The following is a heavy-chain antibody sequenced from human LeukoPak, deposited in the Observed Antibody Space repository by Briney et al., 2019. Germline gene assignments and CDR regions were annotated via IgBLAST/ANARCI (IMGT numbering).Heavy chain of an antibody. J-gene: IGHJ3*01. Sequence: GGSLRLSCAASGFTFSTYAMSWLREAPGKGREWVSSISVSGSSTYYADAVKGRFTISRDDSKNTMFLQMNSLRAEDTALYYCAKDTGRLGVREVFDAWGQGTMVTVSS. CDR3: AKDTGRLGVREVFDA. CDR2: ISVSGSST. CDR1: GFTFSTYA. D-gene: IGHD3-16*01. V-gene: IGHV3-23*01.